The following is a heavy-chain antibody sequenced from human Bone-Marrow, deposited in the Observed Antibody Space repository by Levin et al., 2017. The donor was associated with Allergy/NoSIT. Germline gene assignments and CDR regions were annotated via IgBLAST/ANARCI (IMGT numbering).Heavy chain of an antibody. V-gene: IGHV4-59*01. CDR1: GGSITSYY. CDR3: ARATPSGGNSYYYFYMDV. D-gene: IGHD2-8*02. CDR2: IYYCGST. Sequence: SETLSLTCTVSGGSITSYYWTWIRQPPEKRLEWIGYIYYCGSTNYNPSLKTRVTMSVDTSKNLFSLNLRSVTAADSAVYYCARATPSGGNSYYYFYMDVWGKGTTVTVSS. J-gene: IGHJ6*03.